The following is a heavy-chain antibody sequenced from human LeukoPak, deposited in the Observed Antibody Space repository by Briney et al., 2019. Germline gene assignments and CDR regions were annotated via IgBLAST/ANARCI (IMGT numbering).Heavy chain of an antibody. D-gene: IGHD2-21*01. J-gene: IGHJ4*02. CDR1: GGSIRNYC. V-gene: IGHV4-59*01. CDR3: ARWHSHGRYFDY. Sequence: PSETLSLTXAVSGGSIRNYCWNWIRQPPGKGLEWIGYFCDSGNTDYKPSLKSRVSMSLDTSKNQLSLKMTSATAADTAVYFCARWHSHGRYFDYWGQGVLVTVSS. CDR2: FCDSGNT.